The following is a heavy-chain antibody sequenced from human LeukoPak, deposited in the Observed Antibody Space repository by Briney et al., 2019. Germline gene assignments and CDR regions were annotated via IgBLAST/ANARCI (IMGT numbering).Heavy chain of an antibody. V-gene: IGHV3-53*01. D-gene: IGHD1-26*01. CDR1: GFTVSSNY. CDR2: IYSGSTT. CDR3: AKGGGSYYSSMDY. J-gene: IGHJ4*02. Sequence: PGGSLRLSCAASGFTVSSNYMSWVRQAPGKGLEWVSVIYSGSTTYYADSVKGRFTISRDNSKNTLYLQMNSLRAEDTAVYYCAKGGGSYYSSMDYWGQGTLVTVSS.